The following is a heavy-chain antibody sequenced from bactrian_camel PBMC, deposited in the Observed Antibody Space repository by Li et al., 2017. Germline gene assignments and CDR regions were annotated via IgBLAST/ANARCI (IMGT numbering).Heavy chain of an antibody. V-gene: IGHV3S31*01. Sequence: VQLVESGGGLVQLGGSLRLSCAASGFTFSSYAMGWVRQAPGKGLEWVSGISSGGGRTYYADSVKGRFAISRDRAKDTLYLQMNGLKPEDTAMYYCAAGRADCYRPDRVNYWGQGTQVTVS. CDR2: ISSGGGRT. J-gene: IGHJ4*01. CDR1: GFTFSSYA. CDR3: AAGRADCYRPDRVNY. D-gene: IGHD2*01.